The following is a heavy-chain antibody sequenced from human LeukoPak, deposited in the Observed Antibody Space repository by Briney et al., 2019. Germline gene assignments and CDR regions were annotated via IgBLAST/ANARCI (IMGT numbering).Heavy chain of an antibody. J-gene: IGHJ4*02. CDR2: MNPNSGNT. CDR1: GYTFTSYD. Sequence: ASVKVSCKASGYTFTSYDINCVLQATGHRLESIGWMNPNSGNTGYAQKFQGRVTMTRNTSISTAYMELSSLRSEDTAVYYCASARYSSGWYEGLYFDYWGQGTLVTVSS. CDR3: ASARYSSGWYEGLYFDY. V-gene: IGHV1-8*01. D-gene: IGHD6-19*01.